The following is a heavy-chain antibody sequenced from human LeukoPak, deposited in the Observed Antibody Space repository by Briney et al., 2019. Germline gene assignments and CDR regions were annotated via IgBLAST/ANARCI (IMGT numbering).Heavy chain of an antibody. V-gene: IGHV4-59*01. CDR1: GGSISSYY. CDR2: IYYSGST. CDR3: ASSEAGAVAFGY. J-gene: IGHJ4*02. Sequence: PSETLSLTCTVSGGSISSYYWSWIRQPPGKGLEWIGYIYYSGSTNYNPSLKSRVTISVDTSKNQFSLKLSSVTAADTAVYYCASSEAGAVAFGYWGQGTLVTVSS. D-gene: IGHD6-19*01.